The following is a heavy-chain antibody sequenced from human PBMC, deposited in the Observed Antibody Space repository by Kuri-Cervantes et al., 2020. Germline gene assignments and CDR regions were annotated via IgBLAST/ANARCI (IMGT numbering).Heavy chain of an antibody. CDR3: ARGIAAAGEGFDY. J-gene: IGHJ4*02. D-gene: IGHD6-13*01. CDR1: GFTFSSYS. V-gene: IGHV3-48*04. Sequence: GGSLRLSCAASGFTFSSYSMNWVRQAPGKGLEWVSYISSSGSTIYYADSVKGRFTISRDNAENSLYLQMNSLRAEDTAVYYCARGIAAAGEGFDYWGQGTLVTVSS. CDR2: ISSSGSTI.